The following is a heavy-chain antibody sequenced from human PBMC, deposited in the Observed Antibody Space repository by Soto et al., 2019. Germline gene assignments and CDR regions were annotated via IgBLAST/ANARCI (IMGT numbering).Heavy chain of an antibody. CDR1: GGSISRSNYH. D-gene: IGHD4-17*01. CDR2: SGTT. CDR3: ATYGGDTGRFDY. J-gene: IGHJ4*02. Sequence: SETLSLTCTVSGGSISRSNYHWTWIRQPPGKGLEWIGSGTTNYNPSLGGRVTISVDTSKNQFSLKVYSVTAADTAMYYCATYGGDTGRFDYWGQGTQVTVSS. V-gene: IGHV4-39*01.